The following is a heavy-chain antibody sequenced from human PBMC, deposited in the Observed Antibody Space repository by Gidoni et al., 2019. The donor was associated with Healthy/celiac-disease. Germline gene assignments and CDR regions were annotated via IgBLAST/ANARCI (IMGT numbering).Heavy chain of an antibody. CDR3: ARGVFYDSSGYYPLDY. CDR1: GFTVSSYW. D-gene: IGHD3-22*01. CDR2: INSDGSST. J-gene: IGHJ4*02. V-gene: IGHV3-74*01. Sequence: EVQLVESGGGLVQPGGSLRLSCAASGFTVSSYWMHWVRQAPGKGLVWVSGINSDGSSTRYADSVKGRFTISRDNAKNTLYLQMNSLRAEDTAVYYCARGVFYDSSGYYPLDYWGQGTLVTVSS.